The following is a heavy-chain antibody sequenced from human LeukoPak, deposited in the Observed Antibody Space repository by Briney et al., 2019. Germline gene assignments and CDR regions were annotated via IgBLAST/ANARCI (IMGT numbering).Heavy chain of an antibody. CDR3: ARDHRIGGFMDV. D-gene: IGHD2-15*01. CDR1: GFTFRIFG. CDR2: IDARSGIT. J-gene: IGHJ6*04. V-gene: IGHV3-48*04. Sequence: GGSLRLSCAASGFTFRIFGLNWVRQAPAKGPEWVSYIDARSGITYYADSVQGRFTISRDDARESVFLQMDGLRVDDTAVYYCARDHRIGGFMDVWGKGTTVTVSS.